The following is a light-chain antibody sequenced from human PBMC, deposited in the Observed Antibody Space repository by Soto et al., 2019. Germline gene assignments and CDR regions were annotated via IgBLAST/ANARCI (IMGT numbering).Light chain of an antibody. CDR2: DVS. V-gene: IGLV2-14*03. CDR1: SSEVDAYNF. J-gene: IGLJ1*01. CDR3: TSYTTSSTYV. Sequence: QSVLAQPASVSGSPGQSIAISCTGTSSEVDAYNFVSWYQHHPGKAPKLMIFDVSNRPSGVSNRFSGSKSGNMASLTISGLQAEDEADYYCTSYTTSSTYVFGTGTKVTVL.